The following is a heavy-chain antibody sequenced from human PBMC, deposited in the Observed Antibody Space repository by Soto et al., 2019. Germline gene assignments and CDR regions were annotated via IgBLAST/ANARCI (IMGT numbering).Heavy chain of an antibody. CDR1: GFTFSSYG. Sequence: GGSLRLSCAASGFTFSSYGMHWVRQAPGKGLEWVAVIWYDGGNKYYADSVKGRFTISRDNSKNTLYLQMNSLRAEDTAVYYCAKAYSSGWALLYFDYWGQGTLVTVSS. CDR2: IWYDGGNK. D-gene: IGHD6-19*01. J-gene: IGHJ4*02. CDR3: AKAYSSGWALLYFDY. V-gene: IGHV3-33*06.